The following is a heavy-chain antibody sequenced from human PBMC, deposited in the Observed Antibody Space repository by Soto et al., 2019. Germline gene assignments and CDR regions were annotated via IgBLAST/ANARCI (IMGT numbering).Heavy chain of an antibody. CDR1: GFTVSGNY. Sequence: EVQLVESGGGLVQPGGSLRLSCAASGFTVSGNYMTWVRQAPGKGLEWVSVIYTGGSTFYADSLKGRFTISRDNSKNTVYLEMSSLRADDTAVYYCARGVPSTSGYYYYGMDVW. J-gene: IGHJ6*01. CDR2: IYTGGST. V-gene: IGHV3-53*01. CDR3: ARGVPSTSGYYYYGMDV. D-gene: IGHD6-6*01.